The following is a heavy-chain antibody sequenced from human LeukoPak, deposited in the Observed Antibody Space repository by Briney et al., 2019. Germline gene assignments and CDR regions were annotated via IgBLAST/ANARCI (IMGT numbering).Heavy chain of an antibody. Sequence: GGSLRLSCAASGFTFSNYAISWVRQAPGKGLEWVSGISGSGENTYYAGSVKGRFTISRDNSKSTLYLQMNSLRAEDTAVYYCAKFDEYCSSASCTGYFDHWGQGTLVTVSS. J-gene: IGHJ4*02. V-gene: IGHV3-23*01. D-gene: IGHD2-2*01. CDR1: GFTFSNYA. CDR3: AKFDEYCSSASCTGYFDH. CDR2: ISGSGENT.